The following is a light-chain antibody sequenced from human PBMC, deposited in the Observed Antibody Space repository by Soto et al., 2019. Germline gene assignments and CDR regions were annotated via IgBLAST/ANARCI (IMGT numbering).Light chain of an antibody. J-gene: IGKJ1*01. V-gene: IGKV3-15*01. CDR2: GAS. CDR3: LQYNNWPPWT. CDR1: QSVTSN. Sequence: EMVMTQSPATLSVSPGEGATLSCRASQSVTSNLAWYQQKPGQAPRLLIYGASTRATAIPARFSGSGSGTEFTLTISSLQSEDFAVYYCLQYNNWPPWTFGQGTKVDIK.